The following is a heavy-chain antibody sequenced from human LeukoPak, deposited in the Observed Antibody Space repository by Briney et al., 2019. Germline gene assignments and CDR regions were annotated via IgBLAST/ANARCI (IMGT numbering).Heavy chain of an antibody. V-gene: IGHV3-74*01. CDR1: GFTFSSYW. CDR2: ISSDGSST. J-gene: IGHJ4*02. CDR3: ARGEFTFDY. D-gene: IGHD3-10*01. Sequence: GGSLRLSCAASGFTFSSYWMHWVRQAPGKGLVWVSRISSDGSSTSNADSVKGRFTISRDNAKNTLYLQMNSLRAEDSAVYHCARGEFTFDYWGQGTLVTVSS.